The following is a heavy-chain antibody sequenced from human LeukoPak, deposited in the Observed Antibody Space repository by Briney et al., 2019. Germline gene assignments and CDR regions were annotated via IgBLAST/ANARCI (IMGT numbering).Heavy chain of an antibody. J-gene: IGHJ4*02. CDR2: ISSSGSTI. Sequence: PGGSLRLSCAASGFTFSSYEMNWVRQAPGKGLEWVSYISSSGSTIYYADSVKGRFTISRDNSKNTLYLQMNSLRAEDTAVYYCARGIYVWGSYRDYYFDYWGQGTLVTVSS. D-gene: IGHD3-16*02. CDR1: GFTFSSYE. V-gene: IGHV3-48*03. CDR3: ARGIYVWGSYRDYYFDY.